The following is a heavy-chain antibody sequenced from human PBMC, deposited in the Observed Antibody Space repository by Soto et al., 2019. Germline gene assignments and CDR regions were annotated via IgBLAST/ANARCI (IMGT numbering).Heavy chain of an antibody. CDR2: ISGSGGST. CDR1: GFTFSSYA. D-gene: IGHD1-26*01. V-gene: IGHV3-23*01. J-gene: IGHJ4*02. Sequence: GGSLRLSCAASGFTFSSYAMSWVRQAPGKGLEWVSAISGSGGSTYYADSVKGRFTTSRDNSKNTLYLQMNSLRAEDTAVYYCAKDFHQGSSSGSYFNYWGQGTLVTVSS. CDR3: AKDFHQGSSSGSYFNY.